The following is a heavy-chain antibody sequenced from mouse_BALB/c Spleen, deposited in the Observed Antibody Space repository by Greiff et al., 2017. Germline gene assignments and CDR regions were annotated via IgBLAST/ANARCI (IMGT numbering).Heavy chain of an antibody. CDR2: INPNNGGT. D-gene: IGHD2-4*01. Sequence: VQLQQSGPELVKPGASVKIPCKASGYTFTDYNMDWVKQSHGKSLEWIGDINPNNGGTIYNQKFKGKATLTVDKSSSTAYMELRSLTSEDTAVYYCARLSYMITDYYYAMDYWGQGTSVTVSS. CDR3: ARLSYMITDYYYAMDY. J-gene: IGHJ4*01. CDR1: GYTFTDYN. V-gene: IGHV1-18*01.